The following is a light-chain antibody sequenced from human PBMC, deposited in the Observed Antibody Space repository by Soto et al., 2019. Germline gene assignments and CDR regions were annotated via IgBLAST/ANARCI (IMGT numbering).Light chain of an antibody. Sequence: EIVLTQSPATLSSSPGERATLSCRASQSVSSSLAWYQQKPGQAPRLLSYGASNRAGGIPARFSGSGSGTDFTLTISSLEPEDFAVYYCQQRSNWPVTFGQGTRLEIK. CDR3: QQRSNWPVT. CDR2: GAS. CDR1: QSVSSS. V-gene: IGKV3-11*01. J-gene: IGKJ5*01.